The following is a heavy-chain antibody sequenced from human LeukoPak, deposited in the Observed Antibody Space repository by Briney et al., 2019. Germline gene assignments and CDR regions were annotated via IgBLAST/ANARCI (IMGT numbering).Heavy chain of an antibody. D-gene: IGHD1-26*01. CDR1: GFTLSSYA. J-gene: IGHJ6*03. CDR3: ARAGEGRYYQYYYMDV. V-gene: IGHV3-64*01. Sequence: GGSLRLSCAASGFTLSSYAMHWVRQAPGKGLEYVSAISKNGGNTYYANSVKGRFSISRDNSKNTLYLQMGSLRTEDMAVYYCARAGEGRYYQYYYMDVWGKGTTVTVSS. CDR2: ISKNGGNT.